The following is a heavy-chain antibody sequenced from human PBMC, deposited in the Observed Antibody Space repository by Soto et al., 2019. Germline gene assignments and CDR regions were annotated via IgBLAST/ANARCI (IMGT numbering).Heavy chain of an antibody. D-gene: IGHD3-3*01. CDR1: GGSFKSGSYS. V-gene: IGHV4-61*01. CDR3: ARDFAYFDS. Sequence: SETLSLTCTVSGGSFKSGSYSWSWIRQPPGKGLEWIGYVYHTGRTSYNPSLKSRVSISMDTSKNQFSLNLDSVTAADTAVYFCARDFAYFDSWGQGILVTVSS. J-gene: IGHJ4*02. CDR2: VYHTGRT.